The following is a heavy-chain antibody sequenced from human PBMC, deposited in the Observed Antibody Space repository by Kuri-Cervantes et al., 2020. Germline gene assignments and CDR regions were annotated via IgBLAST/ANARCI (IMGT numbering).Heavy chain of an antibody. CDR2: SNAGNGST. Sequence: ASVKVSCKASGYTFTSYAMHWVRQAPGQRLEWMGWSNAGNGSTKYSQEFQGRVTITRDTSASTAYMELRSLRSDDTAVYYWARVGVYYGSGSTGGWFDPWGQGTQVTVSS. V-gene: IGHV1-3*02. D-gene: IGHD3-10*01. J-gene: IGHJ5*02. CDR3: ARVGVYYGSGSTGGWFDP. CDR1: GYTFTSYA.